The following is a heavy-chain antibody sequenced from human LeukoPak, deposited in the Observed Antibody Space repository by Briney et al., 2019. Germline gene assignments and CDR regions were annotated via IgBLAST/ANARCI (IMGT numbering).Heavy chain of an antibody. J-gene: IGHJ4*02. D-gene: IGHD3-3*01. Sequence: GGSLRLSCAASGFTFSSYWMHWVRQAPGKGLVWVSRINTDGSSTSYADSVKGRFTISRDNSRNTLYLQMNSLRTEDTAVYYCAIFGVITPLSVWGQGTLVTVSS. CDR3: AIFGVITPLSV. V-gene: IGHV3-74*01. CDR2: INTDGSST. CDR1: GFTFSSYW.